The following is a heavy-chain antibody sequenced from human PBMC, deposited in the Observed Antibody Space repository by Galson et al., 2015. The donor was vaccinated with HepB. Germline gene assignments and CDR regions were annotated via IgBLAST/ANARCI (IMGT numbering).Heavy chain of an antibody. V-gene: IGHV3-30*15. Sequence: DSVKGRFTISRDNSQNTLYLQVSSLRTEDTAVYYCARGTDMVGVPPLDYWGQGILVTVSS. D-gene: IGHD2-2*01. J-gene: IGHJ4*02. CDR3: ARGTDMVGVPPLDY.